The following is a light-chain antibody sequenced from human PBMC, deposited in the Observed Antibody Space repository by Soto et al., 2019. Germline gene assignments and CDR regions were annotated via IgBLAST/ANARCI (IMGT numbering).Light chain of an antibody. V-gene: IGKV3-20*01. CDR2: GAS. Sequence: DIVLTQSPGIVSLSPWERATLSCRASQSLSSSFLAWYQQKRGQAPRLLIYGASSRATGIPDRFSGSGSETDFTLSITRLEPEDFAMYYCQQYENSPITFGLGTRLEIK. CDR1: QSLSSSF. CDR3: QQYENSPIT. J-gene: IGKJ5*01.